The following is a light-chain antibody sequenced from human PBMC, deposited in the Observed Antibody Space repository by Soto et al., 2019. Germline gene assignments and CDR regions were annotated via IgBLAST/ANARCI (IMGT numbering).Light chain of an antibody. CDR1: QSLLYSTNNTNY. V-gene: IGKV4-1*01. CDR2: WAS. Sequence: DTVMTQSPESLAVSLGERATINCKSSQSLLYSTNNTNYLNWYQKKPGQPPKLLIYWASTRESGVPDRFSGSGSRRDFTLTISSLQAEDVAVYYCQQCYIVPYTFGQGTKLDI. J-gene: IGKJ2*01. CDR3: QQCYIVPYT.